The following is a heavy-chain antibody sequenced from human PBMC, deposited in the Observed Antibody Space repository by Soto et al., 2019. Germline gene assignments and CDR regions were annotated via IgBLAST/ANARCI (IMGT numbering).Heavy chain of an antibody. CDR2: IYSAGNT. V-gene: IGHV3-66*01. Sequence: EVQVLESGGGLVQPGGSLRLSCAASGFTVSSSYMTWVRQAPGKGLEWVSVIYSAGNTYYADSVKGRFTISRDNSKNTVYLHMNSLRAEDTAVYYCAIITFGTYGMDVWGQGTTVTVSS. CDR1: GFTVSSSY. J-gene: IGHJ6*02. CDR3: AIITFGTYGMDV. D-gene: IGHD3-10*01.